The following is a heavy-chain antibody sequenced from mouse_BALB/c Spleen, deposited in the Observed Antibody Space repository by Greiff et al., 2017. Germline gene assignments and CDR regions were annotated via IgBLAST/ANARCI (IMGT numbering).Heavy chain of an antibody. CDR2: INPSNGRT. J-gene: IGHJ2*01. CDR3: ARSYGNYVPYFDY. V-gene: IGHV1S81*02. Sequence: QVQLKQPGAELVKPGASVKLSCKASGYTFTSYWMHWVKQRPGQGLEWIGEINPSNGRTNYNEKFKSKATLTVDKSSSTAYMQLSSLTSEDSAVYYCARSYGNYVPYFDYWGQGTTLTVSS. CDR1: GYTFTSYW. D-gene: IGHD2-10*02.